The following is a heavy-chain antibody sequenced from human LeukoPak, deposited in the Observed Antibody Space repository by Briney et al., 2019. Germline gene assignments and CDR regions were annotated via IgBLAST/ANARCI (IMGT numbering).Heavy chain of an antibody. CDR3: ARSKDILTVYCFDY. V-gene: IGHV4-59*01. Sequence: SETLSLTCTVSGGSISSYYWSWIRQPPGKGLEWIGYIYYSGSTNYKPSLKSRVTISVDTSKKQFSLKLSSVTAADTAVYYCARSKDILTVYCFDYWGQGTLVTVSS. CDR1: GGSISSYY. D-gene: IGHD3-9*01. CDR2: IYYSGST. J-gene: IGHJ4*02.